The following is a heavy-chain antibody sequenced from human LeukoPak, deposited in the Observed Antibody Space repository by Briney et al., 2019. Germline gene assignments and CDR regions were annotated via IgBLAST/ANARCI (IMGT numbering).Heavy chain of an antibody. D-gene: IGHD2-15*01. J-gene: IGHJ6*02. CDR1: GFTFSSYA. CDR2: ISGSGGNT. CDR3: ASSGGSSGSGRLAMDV. V-gene: IGHV3-23*01. Sequence: GGSLRLSCAASGFTFSSYAMSWVRQAPGKGLEWVSGISGSGGNTYYADSVKGRVTISRDNSKNTLYVQMNSLRAEDTAVYYCASSGGSSGSGRLAMDVWGQGTAVTVSS.